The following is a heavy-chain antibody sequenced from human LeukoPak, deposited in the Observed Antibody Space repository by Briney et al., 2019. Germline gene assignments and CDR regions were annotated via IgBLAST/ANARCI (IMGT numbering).Heavy chain of an antibody. Sequence: PGASLRLSCAASGFTFSSYSMNWVRQAPGKGLEWVSSISSSSSYIYYADSVKGRFTISRDNAKNSLYLQMNSLRAEDTAVYYCARDKGIAAAGRGGWFDPWGQGTLVTVSS. D-gene: IGHD6-13*01. CDR2: ISSSSSYI. V-gene: IGHV3-21*01. J-gene: IGHJ5*02. CDR3: ARDKGIAAAGRGGWFDP. CDR1: GFTFSSYS.